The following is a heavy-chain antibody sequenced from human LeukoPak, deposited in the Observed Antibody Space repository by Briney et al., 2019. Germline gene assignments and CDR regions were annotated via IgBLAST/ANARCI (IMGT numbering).Heavy chain of an antibody. CDR2: ISAYNGNT. CDR1: GYTFTSYG. Sequence: GASVKVSCKASGYTFTSYGISWVRQAPGQGLEWMGWISAYNGNTNYAQKLQGRVTITADESTSTAYMELSSLRSEDTAVYYCASPAAAISAANAFDIWGQGTMVTVSS. CDR3: ASPAAAISAANAFDI. V-gene: IGHV1-18*01. D-gene: IGHD2-2*02. J-gene: IGHJ3*02.